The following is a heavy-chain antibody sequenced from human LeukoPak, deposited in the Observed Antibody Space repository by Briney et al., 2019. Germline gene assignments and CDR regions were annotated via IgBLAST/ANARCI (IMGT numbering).Heavy chain of an antibody. CDR2: ISVDRGNT. Sequence: GASVKVSCEASGYIFSSYGLSWVRQAPGQGLEWMGWISVDRGNTNYAEKLQGRVTMTTDTSTSTAYMELRSLTSDDTAVYYCARPRGWRVQGGAFDIWGQGTMVIVSS. V-gene: IGHV1-18*01. J-gene: IGHJ3*02. D-gene: IGHD1-26*01. CDR1: GYIFSSYG. CDR3: ARPRGWRVQGGAFDI.